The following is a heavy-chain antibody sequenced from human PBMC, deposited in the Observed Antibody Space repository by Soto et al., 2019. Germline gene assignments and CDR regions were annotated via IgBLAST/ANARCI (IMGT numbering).Heavy chain of an antibody. CDR3: ARDNRWELDPQTGIAAAGDAFDI. CDR2: ISYDGSNK. V-gene: IGHV3-30-3*01. CDR1: GFTFSSYA. D-gene: IGHD6-13*01. Sequence: GGSLRLSCAASGFTFSSYAMHWVRQAPGKGLEWVAVISYDGSNKYYADSVKGRFTISRDNSKNTLYLQMNSLRAEDTAVYYCARDNRWELDPQTGIAAAGDAFDIWGQGTMVTVSS. J-gene: IGHJ3*02.